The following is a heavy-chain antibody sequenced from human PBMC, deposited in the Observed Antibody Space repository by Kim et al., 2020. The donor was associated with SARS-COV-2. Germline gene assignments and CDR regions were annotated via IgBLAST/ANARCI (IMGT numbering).Heavy chain of an antibody. D-gene: IGHD3-10*01. J-gene: IGHJ6*02. Sequence: QKFQGRVTITADESTSTAYMELSSLRSEDAAVYYCAREFRFISGGGGMDVWGQGTTVNVSS. V-gene: IGHV1-69*01. CDR3: AREFRFISGGGGMDV.